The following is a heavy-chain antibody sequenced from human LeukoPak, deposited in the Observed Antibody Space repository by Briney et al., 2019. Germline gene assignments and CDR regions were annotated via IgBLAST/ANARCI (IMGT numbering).Heavy chain of an antibody. V-gene: IGHV4-34*01. D-gene: IGHD3-22*01. J-gene: IGHJ5*02. CDR1: GGSFSGYY. CDR3: ARVTMIVVVNWFDP. Sequence: SETLSLTCAVYGGSFSGYYWSWIRQPPGKGLEWIGEINHSGSTNYNPSLKSRVTISVDMSKNQFSLKLSSVTAADTAVYYCARVTMIVVVNWFDPWGQGTLVTVSS. CDR2: INHSGST.